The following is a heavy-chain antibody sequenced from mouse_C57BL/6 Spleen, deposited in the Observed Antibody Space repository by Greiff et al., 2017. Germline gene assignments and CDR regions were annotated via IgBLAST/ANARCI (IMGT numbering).Heavy chain of an antibody. D-gene: IGHD2-4*01. CDR2: IDPSDSET. CDR1: GYTFTSYW. Sequence: QVQLQQPGAELVRPGSSVKLSCKASGYTFTSYWMHWVKQRPIQGLEWIGNIDPSDSETHYNQKFKDKATLTVDKSSSTAYMQLSSLTSEDSAVYYCARGGGDYDDGHWYFDVWGTGTTVTVSS. V-gene: IGHV1-52*01. J-gene: IGHJ1*03. CDR3: ARGGGDYDDGHWYFDV.